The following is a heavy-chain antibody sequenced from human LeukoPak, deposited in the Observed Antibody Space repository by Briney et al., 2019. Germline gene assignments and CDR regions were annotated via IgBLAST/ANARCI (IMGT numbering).Heavy chain of an antibody. CDR1: GGTFSSYA. Sequence: ASVKVSCKASGGTFSSYAISWVRQAPGQGLEWMGWINAGNGNTKYSQKFQGRVTITRDTSASTAYMELSSLRSEDTAVYYCASPLPASYYDILTGYYSGYYYYGMDVWGQGTTVTVSS. V-gene: IGHV1-3*01. CDR3: ASPLPASYYDILTGYYSGYYYYGMDV. J-gene: IGHJ6*02. CDR2: INAGNGNT. D-gene: IGHD3-9*01.